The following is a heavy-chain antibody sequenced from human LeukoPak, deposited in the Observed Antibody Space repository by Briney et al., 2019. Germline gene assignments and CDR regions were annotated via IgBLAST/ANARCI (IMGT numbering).Heavy chain of an antibody. Sequence: GGSLRLSCAASGFTFSKYWIHWVRQVPGKGPVWVSHINGDGSGTSYAGSVKGRFTISRDNAKNTVFLQMNSLRAEDTAVYYCAKEDCGVDCSTFDYWGQGTLVTVSS. D-gene: IGHD2-21*02. CDR1: GFTFSKYW. CDR2: INGDGSGT. V-gene: IGHV3-74*01. J-gene: IGHJ4*02. CDR3: AKEDCGVDCSTFDY.